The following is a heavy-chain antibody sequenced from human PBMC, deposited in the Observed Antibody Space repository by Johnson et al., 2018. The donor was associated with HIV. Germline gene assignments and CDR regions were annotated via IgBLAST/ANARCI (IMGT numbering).Heavy chain of an antibody. CDR2: IYSGGNR. Sequence: VQLVESGGGLVQPGGSLRLSCAASGFTVSSNYMSWVRQAPGKGLEWVSVIYSGGNRYYADSVKGRFTVSRDNYENTLYLQMNSLRAEDTAVYYCARAYYDSGGYYPHAFHVWGQGTMVTVSS. D-gene: IGHD3-22*01. V-gene: IGHV3-66*01. J-gene: IGHJ3*01. CDR3: ARAYYDSGGYYPHAFHV. CDR1: GFTVSSNY.